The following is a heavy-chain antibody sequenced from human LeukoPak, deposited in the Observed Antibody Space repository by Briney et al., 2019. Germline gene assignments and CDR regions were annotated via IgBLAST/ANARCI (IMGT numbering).Heavy chain of an antibody. D-gene: IGHD3-10*02. CDR2: ISTNGSRT. V-gene: IGHV3-64*02. Sequence: GGSLRLSCTASGFTFAMHWVRQSPDKGLQYVSAISTNGSRTFYADSVKGRFIISRDNSKNTLYLQMGSLRGEDTAVYYCAELGITMIGGVWGKGTTVTISS. CDR3: AELGITMIGGV. CDR1: GFTFA. J-gene: IGHJ6*04.